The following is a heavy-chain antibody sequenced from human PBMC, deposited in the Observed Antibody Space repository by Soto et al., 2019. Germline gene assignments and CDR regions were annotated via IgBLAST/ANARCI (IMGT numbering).Heavy chain of an antibody. J-gene: IGHJ6*02. D-gene: IGHD3-9*01. CDR3: AHKLRYLDPMDV. CDR1: GFSLSTGGVA. CDR2: IYWNDDK. Sequence: SGPTLVNPTQTLTLTCTFSGFSLSTGGVAVGWIRQPPGKALEWLALIYWNDDKLYSPSLKTRLTVTKDTSKNQVVLTMTNVGPVDTATYYCAHKLRYLDPMDVWGQGTTVTVSS. V-gene: IGHV2-5*01.